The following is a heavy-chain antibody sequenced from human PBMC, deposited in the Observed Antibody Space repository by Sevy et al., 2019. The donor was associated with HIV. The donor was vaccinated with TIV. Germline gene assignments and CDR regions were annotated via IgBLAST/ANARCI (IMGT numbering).Heavy chain of an antibody. D-gene: IGHD3-10*01. CDR1: GFTFSSYG. V-gene: IGHV3-33*01. CDR2: IWYDGSNK. Sequence: GGSLRLSCAASGFTFSSYGMHWVRQAPGKGLEWVAVIWYDGSNKYYADSVKGRFTISRDNSKNTLYLQMNSLRAEDTAVYYCARGPFGGSIVPFDYWGQGTLVTVSS. J-gene: IGHJ4*02. CDR3: ARGPFGGSIVPFDY.